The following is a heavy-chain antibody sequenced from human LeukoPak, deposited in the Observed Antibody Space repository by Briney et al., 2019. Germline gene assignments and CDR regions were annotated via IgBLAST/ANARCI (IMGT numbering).Heavy chain of an antibody. CDR3: ARMGCSSASCTLDY. CDR1: GYNISNNG. Sequence: GASVKVSCKASGYNISNNGISWVRQAPGQGLEWMGWTSVYNSNTNSAQNLQGRVTMTTDTSTSTAYMELRSLRSDDTAVYYCARMGCSSASCTLDYWGQGTLVTVSS. J-gene: IGHJ4*02. CDR2: TSVYNSNT. V-gene: IGHV1-18*01. D-gene: IGHD2-2*01.